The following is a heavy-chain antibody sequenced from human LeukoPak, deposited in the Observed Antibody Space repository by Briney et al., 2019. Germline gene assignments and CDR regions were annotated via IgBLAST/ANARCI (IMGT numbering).Heavy chain of an antibody. J-gene: IGHJ4*02. CDR1: GFTFSDYY. CDR3: ARHLVRGVIILTNFDY. V-gene: IGHV3-11*01. D-gene: IGHD3-10*01. CDR2: ISSSGSTI. Sequence: GGSLRLSCAASGFTFSDYYMSWIRQAPGKGLEWVSYISSSGSTIYYADSVKGRFTISRDNAKNSLYLQMNSLRAEDTAVYYCARHLVRGVIILTNFDYWGQGTLVTVSS.